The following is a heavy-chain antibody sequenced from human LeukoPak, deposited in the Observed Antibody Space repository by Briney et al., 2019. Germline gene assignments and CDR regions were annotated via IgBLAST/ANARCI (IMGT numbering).Heavy chain of an antibody. CDR3: ARQSPEQWLLTKDYYYYGMDV. Sequence: GESLKISCKGSGYSFTSYWIGWVHQMPGKGLEWMGIIYPGDSDTRYSPSFQGQVTISADESISTAYLQWSSLKASDTAMYYCARQSPEQWLLTKDYYYYGMDVWGQGTTVTVSS. CDR2: IYPGDSDT. J-gene: IGHJ6*02. V-gene: IGHV5-51*07. CDR1: GYSFTSYW. D-gene: IGHD6-19*01.